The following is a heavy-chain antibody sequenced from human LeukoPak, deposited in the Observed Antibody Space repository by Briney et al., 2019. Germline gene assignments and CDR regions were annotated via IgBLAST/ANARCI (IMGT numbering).Heavy chain of an antibody. CDR1: GGSNSSSSYY. V-gene: IGHV4-39*01. CDR2: IYYSGST. Sequence: SETLSLTCTVSGGSNSSSSYYWGWIRQPPGKGLEWIGSIYYSGSTYYNPSLKSRVTISVDASKNQFSLKLSSVTAADTAVYYCARAPAGPPYYYMDVWGKGTTVAVSS. J-gene: IGHJ6*03. CDR3: ARAPAGPPYYYMDV.